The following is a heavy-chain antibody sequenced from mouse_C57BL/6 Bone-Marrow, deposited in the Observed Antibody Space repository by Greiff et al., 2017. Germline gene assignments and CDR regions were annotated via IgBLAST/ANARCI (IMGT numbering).Heavy chain of an antibody. J-gene: IGHJ4*01. CDR2: INPNNGGT. Sequence: VQLQQSGPELVKPGASVKMSCKASGYTFTDYNMHWVKQSHGKSLEWIGYINPNNGGTSYNQKFKGKATLTVNKSSSTAYMELLILTSEASAVYYCARDGYYSYALDYWGQGTSVTVSS. CDR3: ARDGYYSYALDY. CDR1: GYTFTDYN. V-gene: IGHV1-22*01. D-gene: IGHD2-3*01.